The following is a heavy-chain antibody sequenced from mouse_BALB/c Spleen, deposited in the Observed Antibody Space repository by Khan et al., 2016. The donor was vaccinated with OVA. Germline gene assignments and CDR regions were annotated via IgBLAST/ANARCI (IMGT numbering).Heavy chain of an antibody. CDR2: IWSDGST. J-gene: IGHJ4*01. CDR3: AILPYYHYNIMDY. CDR1: GFSLTNYG. D-gene: IGHD2-10*01. V-gene: IGHV2-6-1*01. Sequence: QVQLKESGPGLVAPSQSLSITCTISGFSLTNYGVHWIRQPPGKGLEWLVVIWSDGSTTYNSALKSRLTITKDNSKSQVLLQMNSLQTDDTAIYFCAILPYYHYNIMDYWGQGTSVTVSS.